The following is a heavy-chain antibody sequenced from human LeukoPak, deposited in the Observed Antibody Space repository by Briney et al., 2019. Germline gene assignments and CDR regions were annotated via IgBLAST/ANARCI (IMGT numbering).Heavy chain of an antibody. CDR3: AKEERQWLVIDY. D-gene: IGHD6-19*01. V-gene: IGHV3-30*18. J-gene: IGHJ4*02. CDR1: GFTFSSYG. CDR2: ISYDGSNK. Sequence: GGSLRLSCAAFGFTFSSYGMHWVRQAPGKGLEWVAVISYDGSNKYYADSVKGRFTISRDNSKNTLYLQMNSLRAEDTAVYYCAKEERQWLVIDYWGQGTLVTVSS.